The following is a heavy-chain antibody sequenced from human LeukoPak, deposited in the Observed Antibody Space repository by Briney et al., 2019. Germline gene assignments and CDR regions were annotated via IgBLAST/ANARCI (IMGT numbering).Heavy chain of an antibody. D-gene: IGHD3-10*01. CDR3: ARDIGED. CDR2: IGHDGSFK. Sequence: PGGSLRLSCAASGFPFSVYGMHWVRQAPGKGLEWVAVIGHDGSFKESADAVKGRFTISRDNPRNTLYLHMSSLRAEDTAVYYCARDIGEDWGQGTLVTVSP. CDR1: GFPFSVYG. J-gene: IGHJ4*02. V-gene: IGHV3-33*01.